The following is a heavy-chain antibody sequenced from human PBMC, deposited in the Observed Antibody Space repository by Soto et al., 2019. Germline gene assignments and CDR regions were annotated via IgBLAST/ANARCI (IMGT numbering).Heavy chain of an antibody. Sequence: GGSLRLSCAASGYTISSHAMSWVRQAPGKGLEWVSAIGGSGDNTYYADSVNGRFTISKDRSTNTLYLQMNSLRADDTALYYCAKGTELASIPEGFDYWGQGTPVTVSS. CDR1: GYTISSHA. V-gene: IGHV3-23*01. J-gene: IGHJ4*02. D-gene: IGHD5-12*01. CDR3: AKGTELASIPEGFDY. CDR2: IGGSGDNT.